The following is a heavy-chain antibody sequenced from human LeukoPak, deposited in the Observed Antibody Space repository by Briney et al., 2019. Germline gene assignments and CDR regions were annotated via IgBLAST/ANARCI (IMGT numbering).Heavy chain of an antibody. Sequence: PGGSLRLSCAASGFTFSTYAMSWVRQAPGKGLEWVSAISNTGGNTFYVESVKGRFTISRDNSKNTLYLQMNSLRAEDTAVYYCTRGPVTPSWFDPWGQGTLVTVSS. V-gene: IGHV3-23*01. CDR1: GFTFSTYA. CDR3: TRGPVTPSWFDP. CDR2: ISNTGGNT. D-gene: IGHD4-17*01. J-gene: IGHJ5*02.